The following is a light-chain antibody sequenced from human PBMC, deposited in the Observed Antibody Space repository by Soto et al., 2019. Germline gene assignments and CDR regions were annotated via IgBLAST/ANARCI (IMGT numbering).Light chain of an antibody. V-gene: IGKV3D-15*01. Sequence: IVVRQSPATLSLSPGERATLSFRASQSVSSNLAWYQQKPGQAPRLLIYGASTRATGVPARFSGSGSGTEFTLTITSLQSEDFAVYCCQQYSKWPITFGQGTRLEIK. CDR1: QSVSSN. CDR3: QQYSKWPIT. CDR2: GAS. J-gene: IGKJ5*01.